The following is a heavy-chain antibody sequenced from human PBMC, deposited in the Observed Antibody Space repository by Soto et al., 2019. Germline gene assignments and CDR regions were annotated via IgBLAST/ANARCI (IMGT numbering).Heavy chain of an antibody. D-gene: IGHD3-10*01. V-gene: IGHV1-69*06. Sequence: QVQLVQSGAEVKKPGSSVKVSCKASGGTFSSYAISWVRQAPGQRLEWMGGVIPIFGTANYAQKFQGRVTITADKSTSTAYMELGSLRSEDTAVYYCAEDLRAAHGSYYYYGMYVWGQGTTVTVSS. CDR1: GGTFSSYA. CDR2: VIPIFGTA. J-gene: IGHJ6*02. CDR3: AEDLRAAHGSYYYYGMYV.